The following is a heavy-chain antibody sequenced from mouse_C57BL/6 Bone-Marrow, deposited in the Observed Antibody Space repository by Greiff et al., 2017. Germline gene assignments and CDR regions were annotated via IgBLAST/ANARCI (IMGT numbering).Heavy chain of an antibody. V-gene: IGHV5-17*01. CDR1: GFTFSDYG. D-gene: IGHD2-2*01. CDR3: ARGDYAYEGAWFAY. J-gene: IGHJ3*01. CDR2: ISSGSSTI. Sequence: EVQGVESGGGLVKPGGSLKLSCAASGFTFSDYGMHWVRQAPEKGLKWVAYISSGSSTIYYTDTVKGRFTISRANAKNTLFLQMTSLRSEDTAMYCCARGDYAYEGAWFAYWGQGTLVTVSA.